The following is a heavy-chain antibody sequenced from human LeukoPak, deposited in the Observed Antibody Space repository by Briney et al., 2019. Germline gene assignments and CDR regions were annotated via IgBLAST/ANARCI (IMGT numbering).Heavy chain of an antibody. CDR2: IYYSGST. CDR3: ARHSFGYSSGWYADY. D-gene: IGHD6-19*01. CDR1: GGSISSYY. Sequence: PSETLSLTCTVSGGSISSYYWSWIRQPPGKGLEWIGYIYYSGSTNYNPSLKSRVTISVDTSKNQFSLKLSSVTAADTAVYYCARHSFGYSSGWYADYWGQGTLVTVSS. V-gene: IGHV4-59*08. J-gene: IGHJ4*02.